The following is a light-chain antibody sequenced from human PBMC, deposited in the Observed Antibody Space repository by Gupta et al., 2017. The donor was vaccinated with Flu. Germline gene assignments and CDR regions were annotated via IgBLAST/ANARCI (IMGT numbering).Light chain of an antibody. Sequence: QSALTQPPSVSGSPGQSVTISCTGTGSDVGTYNRVSWYRQTPGTAPKLIIYEVNNRPSGVPDRFSGSKSGNTASLTISGLQGEDEADYYCSSYTTSYTFGFGTGTKVAVL. CDR1: GSDVGTYNR. CDR2: EVN. J-gene: IGLJ1*01. V-gene: IGLV2-18*02. CDR3: SSYTTSYTFG.